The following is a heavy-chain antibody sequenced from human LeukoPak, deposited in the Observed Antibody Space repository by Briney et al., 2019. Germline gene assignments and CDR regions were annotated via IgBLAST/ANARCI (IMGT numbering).Heavy chain of an antibody. Sequence: GGSLRPSCAASGFTFSSYTMNWVRQAPGKWLEWVSFISSSITYIYYADSVKGRFTTSRDNAKNSLYLQMNSLRADDTAVYYCARDDPRWGSSGDYWGQGTLVTVSS. D-gene: IGHD7-27*01. V-gene: IGHV3-21*01. CDR3: ARDDPRWGSSGDY. J-gene: IGHJ4*02. CDR1: GFTFSSYT. CDR2: ISSSITYI.